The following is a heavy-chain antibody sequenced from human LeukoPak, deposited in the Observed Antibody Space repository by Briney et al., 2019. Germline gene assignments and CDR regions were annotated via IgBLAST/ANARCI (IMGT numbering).Heavy chain of an antibody. J-gene: IGHJ4*02. CDR2: ISRSGSYT. V-gene: IGHV3-48*03. CDR1: GFSFNDYD. CDR3: SRPLSFGELFRLDY. D-gene: IGHD3-10*01. Sequence: GGSLRLSCAGSGFSFNDYDMNWVRQAPGKGLGWVSYISRSGSYTYYTDSVKGRFTVSRDNAKNSLFLQMDGLRAEDTAVYYCSRPLSFGELFRLDYWGQGILVTVSS.